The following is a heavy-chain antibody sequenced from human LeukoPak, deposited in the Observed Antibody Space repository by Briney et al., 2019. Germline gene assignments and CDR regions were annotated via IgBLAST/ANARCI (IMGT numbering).Heavy chain of an antibody. D-gene: IGHD2-2*01. J-gene: IGHJ4*02. V-gene: IGHV4-59*12. CDR3: ARTLYCSSASCWDFDY. CDR1: GGSISSYY. Sequence: SETLSLTCTVSGGSISSYYWSWIRQPPGKGLGWIGYIYYSGSTNYNPSLKSRVTMSVDTSKNQFSLKLSSVTAADTAVYFCARTLYCSSASCWDFDYWGRGTLVTVSS. CDR2: IYYSGST.